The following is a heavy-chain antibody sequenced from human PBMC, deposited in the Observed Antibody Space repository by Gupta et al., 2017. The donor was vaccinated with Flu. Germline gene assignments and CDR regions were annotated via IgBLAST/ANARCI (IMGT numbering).Heavy chain of an antibody. CDR3: AKGALNYYDFWSGYYLYYYYYGMDV. Sequence: EVQLLASGGGLVQPGGSLRLSCASSGFTFSSSAMSWVRPAPGQVLEWVSAISGSGGSKYYADSVKGRFTISRDNSKNTLYLQMNSLRAEDTAVYYCAKGALNYYDFWSGYYLYYYYYGMDVWGQGTTVTVSS. V-gene: IGHV3-23*01. CDR2: ISGSGGSK. CDR1: GFTFSSSA. J-gene: IGHJ6*02. D-gene: IGHD3-3*01.